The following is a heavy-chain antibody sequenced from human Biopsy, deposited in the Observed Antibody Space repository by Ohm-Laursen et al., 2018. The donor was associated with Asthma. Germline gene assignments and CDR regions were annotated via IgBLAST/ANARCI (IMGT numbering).Heavy chain of an antibody. J-gene: IGHJ4*02. CDR3: ARGRHYDFWSGYYIGYFDY. Sequence: ASVKVSCKASGYTFTGYYMHWVRQAPGQGLEWMGRINPNSGGTNYAQKFQGRVTMTRDTSISTAYMELSRLRSDDTAVYYCARGRHYDFWSGYYIGYFDYWGQGTLVTVSS. D-gene: IGHD3-3*01. V-gene: IGHV1-2*06. CDR2: INPNSGGT. CDR1: GYTFTGYY.